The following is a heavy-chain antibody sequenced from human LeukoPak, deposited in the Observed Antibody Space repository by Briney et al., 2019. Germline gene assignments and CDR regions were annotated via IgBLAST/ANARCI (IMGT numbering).Heavy chain of an antibody. J-gene: IGHJ3*02. D-gene: IGHD4-23*01. CDR1: GFTFSKYW. CDR3: ARVRVGGNRAFDI. CDR2: VNDGGSSS. Sequence: GGYLRLSCAASGFTFSKYWMHWVRQAPGKGLVWVSRVNDGGSSSNYADFVKGRFTVSRDNAKNTLYLQMNNLGAEDTAVYYCARVRVGGNRAFDIWGQGTMVTVSS. V-gene: IGHV3-74*01.